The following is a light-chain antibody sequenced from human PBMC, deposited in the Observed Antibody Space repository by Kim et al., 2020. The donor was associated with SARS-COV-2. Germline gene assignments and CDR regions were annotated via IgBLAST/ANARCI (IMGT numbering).Light chain of an antibody. CDR1: QTISSY. V-gene: IGKV1-39*01. J-gene: IGKJ2*01. CDR2: TAS. Sequence: DIQMTQSPSSLSASVGATVTITCRASQTISSYLNWYQQKPGKAPKLLISTASNLQSGVTSRFSGSGSGTDFTLTISSLQPEDFATYYSQQYYSIPPTFGQGTKLEI. CDR3: QQYYSIPPT.